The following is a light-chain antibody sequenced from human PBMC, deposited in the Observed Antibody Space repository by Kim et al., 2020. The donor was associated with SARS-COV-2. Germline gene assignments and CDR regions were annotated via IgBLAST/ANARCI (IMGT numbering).Light chain of an antibody. J-gene: IGLJ3*02. Sequence: APGKTARISCGGNKIGSKAVHWYKQRPGQAPVLVIYDDSDRPSGIPERFSGSNSGNTATPTISRVEAGDEADYYCQLWDTSSDQVVFGGGTQLTVL. CDR2: DDS. CDR1: KIGSKA. CDR3: QLWDTSSDQVV. V-gene: IGLV3-21*03.